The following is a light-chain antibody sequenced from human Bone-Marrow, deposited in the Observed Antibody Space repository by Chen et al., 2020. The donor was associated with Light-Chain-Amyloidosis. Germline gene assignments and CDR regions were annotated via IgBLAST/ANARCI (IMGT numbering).Light chain of an antibody. J-gene: IGLJ3*02. CDR1: SSNIGSNS. Sequence: QSVLPQPPPASGTPGQRVTISCSGISSNIGSNSVNWYQQLPGTAPQLLIFSNNQRPSGVPDRFSGSKSGTSASLAISGLQSEDEADYYCVAWDDSLNGWVFGGGTKLTVL. CDR2: SNN. CDR3: VAWDDSLNGWV. V-gene: IGLV1-44*01.